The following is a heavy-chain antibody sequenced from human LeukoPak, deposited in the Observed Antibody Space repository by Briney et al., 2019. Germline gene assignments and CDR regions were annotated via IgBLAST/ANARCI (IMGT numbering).Heavy chain of an antibody. J-gene: IGHJ4*02. CDR3: AREFRVVVPAAIDYFDY. CDR1: GYSISSGCY. Sequence: SETLSLTCAVSGYSISSGCYWGWIRQPPGKGLEWFGSIYHSGSTYYNPSLKSRVTISVDTSKNQFSLKLSSVTAADTAVYYCAREFRVVVPAAIDYFDYWGQGTLVTVSS. V-gene: IGHV4-38-2*02. CDR2: IYHSGST. D-gene: IGHD2-2*01.